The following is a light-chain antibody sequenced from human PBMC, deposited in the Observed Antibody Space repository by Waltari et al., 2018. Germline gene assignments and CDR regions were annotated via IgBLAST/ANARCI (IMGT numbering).Light chain of an antibody. CDR1: YSDIGGYNF. J-gene: IGLJ2*01. V-gene: IGLV2-14*03. CDR2: DVT. CDR3: SSYTSRSSLKL. Sequence: QSALTQPISVSGSPGQSITISCTGTYSDIGGYNFVSWYQQFPGEDPRLIFYDVTNRPSEVSSRFSGSKSGDTASLTISGLQTEDEADYYCSSYTSRSSLKLFGGGTKLTVL.